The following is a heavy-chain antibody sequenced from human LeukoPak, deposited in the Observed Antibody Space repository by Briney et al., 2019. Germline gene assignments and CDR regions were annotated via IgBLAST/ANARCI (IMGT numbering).Heavy chain of an antibody. D-gene: IGHD4-17*01. CDR2: ISYDGSNK. J-gene: IGHJ3*02. V-gene: IGHV3-30*14. CDR1: GFTFSSYA. CDR3: ASVTVDAFDI. Sequence: PGRSLRLSCAASGFTFSSYAMHWFRQAPGKGLEWVAVISYDGSNKYYADSVKGRFTISRDDSKNTLYLQMNSLRAEDTAVYYCASVTVDAFDIWGQGTMVTVSS.